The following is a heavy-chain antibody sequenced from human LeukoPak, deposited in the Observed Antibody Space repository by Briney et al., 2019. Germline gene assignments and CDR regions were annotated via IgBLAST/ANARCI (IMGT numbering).Heavy chain of an antibody. CDR3: ARGDSDYYDSSGYYDDAFDI. CDR1: GYSFSNYW. V-gene: IGHV5-51*01. Sequence: PGESLKISCKASGYSFSNYWIGWVRQMPGKGLEWMGIIYPGASDTRYSPSFQGQVTISADKSISTAYLQWSSLKASDTAMYYCARGDSDYYDSSGYYDDAFDIWGQGTMVTVSS. J-gene: IGHJ3*02. CDR2: IYPGASDT. D-gene: IGHD3-22*01.